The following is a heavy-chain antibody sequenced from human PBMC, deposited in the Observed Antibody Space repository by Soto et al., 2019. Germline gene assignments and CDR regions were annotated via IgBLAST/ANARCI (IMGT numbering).Heavy chain of an antibody. CDR1: GYXFTGYW. CDR2: IYPHYSTV. J-gene: IGHJ5*02. V-gene: IGHV5-51*01. Sequence: PXEXLKISCQPSGYXFTGYWIVWVRQMPGKGLELMGIIYPHYSTVNYNPSVQGQVTMSVDKSIITAYLKWSSMKASAAALYYCARGNVANYFEPWGQGTLCTVSS. CDR3: ARGNVANYFEP.